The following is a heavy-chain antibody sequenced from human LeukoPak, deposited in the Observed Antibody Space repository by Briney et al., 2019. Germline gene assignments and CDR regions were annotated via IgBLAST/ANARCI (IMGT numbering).Heavy chain of an antibody. CDR2: IYPGDSDT. CDR1: GYSFTSYW. Sequence: GDSLKISCKCSGYSFTSYWIGWVRQMPGKGLEWMGIIYPGDSDTRYSPSFQGQVTISVDKSISTAYLQRSSLKASDTAMYYCARHMDYYYYYYMDVWGKGTTVTVSS. J-gene: IGHJ6*03. CDR3: ARHMDYYYYYYMDV. D-gene: IGHD3-10*01. V-gene: IGHV5-51*01.